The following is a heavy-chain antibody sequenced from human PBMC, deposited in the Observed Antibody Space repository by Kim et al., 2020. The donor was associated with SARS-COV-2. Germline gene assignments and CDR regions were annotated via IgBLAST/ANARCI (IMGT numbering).Heavy chain of an antibody. CDR3: AKDIHDVTGSGLGY. D-gene: IGHD6-19*01. V-gene: IGHV3-33*06. J-gene: IGHJ4*02. Sequence: YADSVKGRFTPTRDNSKITLYLQMNMLGAEATGVYYCAKDIHDVTGSGLGYWGQGTLVTVSS.